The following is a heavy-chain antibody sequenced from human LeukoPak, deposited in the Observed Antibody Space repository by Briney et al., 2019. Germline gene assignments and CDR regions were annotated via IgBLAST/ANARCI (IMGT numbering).Heavy chain of an antibody. Sequence: PGGSLRLSCAASGFTFSSYAMSWVRQAPGKGLEWVSAISGSGGSTYYADSVKGRFTISRDNSKNTLYLQMNSLRAEDTAVYYCASAPYSSSSNFDYWGRGTLVTVSS. J-gene: IGHJ4*02. CDR2: ISGSGGST. V-gene: IGHV3-23*01. CDR3: ASAPYSSSSNFDY. D-gene: IGHD6-6*01. CDR1: GFTFSSYA.